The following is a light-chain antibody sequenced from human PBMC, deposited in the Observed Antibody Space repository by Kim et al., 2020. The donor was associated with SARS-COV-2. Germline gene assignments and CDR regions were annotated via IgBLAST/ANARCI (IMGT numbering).Light chain of an antibody. CDR3: VLHMGSGIWV. J-gene: IGLJ3*02. CDR2: STN. Sequence: GGTVTLTCGLSSGSVSTSYYPSWYQQTPGQAPRTLIYSTNTRSSGVPDRFSGSILGNKAALSITGAQADDESDYYCVLHMGSGIWVFGGGTQLTVL. V-gene: IGLV8-61*01. CDR1: SGSVSTSYY.